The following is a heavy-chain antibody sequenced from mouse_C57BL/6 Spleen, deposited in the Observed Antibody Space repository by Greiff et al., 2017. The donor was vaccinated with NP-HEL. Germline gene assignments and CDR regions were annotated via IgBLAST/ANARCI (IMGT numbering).Heavy chain of an antibody. CDR1: GYAFSSYW. J-gene: IGHJ4*01. Sequence: QVQLQQSGAELVKPGASVKISCKASGYAFSSYWMNWVKQRPGKGLEWIGQIYPGDGDTNYNGKFKGKATLTADKSSSTAYMQLSSLTSEDSAVYFCARTGLLRSLSYAMDYWGQGTSVTVSS. V-gene: IGHV1-80*01. CDR3: ARTGLLRSLSYAMDY. D-gene: IGHD1-1*01. CDR2: IYPGDGDT.